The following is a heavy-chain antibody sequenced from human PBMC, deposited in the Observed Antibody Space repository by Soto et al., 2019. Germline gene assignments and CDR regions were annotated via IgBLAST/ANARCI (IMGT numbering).Heavy chain of an antibody. Sequence: GGSLRLSCSASGFTFSSYAMSWVRQAPGKGLEWVSAISGSGGSTYYADSVKGRFTISRDNSKNTLYLQMNSLRAEDTAVYYCAKDGQDYYGSGSYYNPGAFDIWGQGTMVTVSS. CDR1: GFTFSSYA. J-gene: IGHJ3*02. CDR2: ISGSGGST. CDR3: AKDGQDYYGSGSYYNPGAFDI. D-gene: IGHD3-10*01. V-gene: IGHV3-23*01.